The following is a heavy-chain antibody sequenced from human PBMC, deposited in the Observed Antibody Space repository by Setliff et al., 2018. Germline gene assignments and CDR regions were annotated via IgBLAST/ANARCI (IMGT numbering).Heavy chain of an antibody. CDR2: ISAYNGNT. J-gene: IGHJ4*02. Sequence: ASVKVSCKASGYPFTTYYMHWVRQAPGQGLDWMGWISAYNGNTNYVQWPQGRVTMPTDTSATTVYMELKSLRSDDTAVYYCVRSSAPQVVLAADFNSWGQGTPVTVSS. V-gene: IGHV1-18*04. CDR1: GYPFTTYY. CDR3: VRSSAPQVVLAADFNS. D-gene: IGHD2-15*01.